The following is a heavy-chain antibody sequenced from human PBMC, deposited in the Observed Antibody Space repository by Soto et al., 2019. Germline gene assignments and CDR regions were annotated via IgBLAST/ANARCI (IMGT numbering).Heavy chain of an antibody. D-gene: IGHD3-22*01. CDR2: IYPADSET. Sequence: GESLKISCKGSGYSFFSHWIGWVRQMPGKGLEWVGIIYPADSETRHSPSFQGQVTISVDKSINTAYLQWSSLKASDTAMYYCARRPWLSGYYDYWGQGTLVTVSS. J-gene: IGHJ4*02. V-gene: IGHV5-51*01. CDR1: GYSFFSHW. CDR3: ARRPWLSGYYDY.